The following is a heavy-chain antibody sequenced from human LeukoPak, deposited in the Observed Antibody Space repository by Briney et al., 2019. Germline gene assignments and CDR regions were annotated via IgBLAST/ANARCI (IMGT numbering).Heavy chain of an antibody. Sequence: SQTLSLTCAISGDSVSSNSAAWNWIRQSPSRGLEWLGRTYYRSRWYYDYAVSVKSRITINPDTSKNQFSPQLNSVTPEDTAVYYCASISYSSTWKTFNYWGQGTLVTVSS. CDR2: TYYRSRWYY. J-gene: IGHJ4*02. CDR3: ASISYSSTWKTFNY. V-gene: IGHV6-1*01. CDR1: GDSVSSNSAA. D-gene: IGHD6-13*01.